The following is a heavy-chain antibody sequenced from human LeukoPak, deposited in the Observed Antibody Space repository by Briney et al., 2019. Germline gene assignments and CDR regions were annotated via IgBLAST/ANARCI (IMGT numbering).Heavy chain of an antibody. CDR2: IYYSGST. J-gene: IGHJ4*02. V-gene: IGHV4-39*07. D-gene: IGHD2-2*01. Sequence: TLSLTCTVSGGSISSSGYYWNWIRQPPGKGLEWIGSIYYSGSTYYNPSLKRRVTISIDTSKNQFSLKLSSVTAADTAVYYCARERREQLLPPYTRSVTYFDYWGQGTLVTVSS. CDR1: GGSISSSGYY. CDR3: ARERREQLLPPYTRSVTYFDY.